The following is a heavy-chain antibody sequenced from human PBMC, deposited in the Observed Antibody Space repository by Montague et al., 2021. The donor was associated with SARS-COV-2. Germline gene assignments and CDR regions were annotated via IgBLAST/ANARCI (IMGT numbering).Heavy chain of an antibody. CDR1: GFTVSSNY. V-gene: IGHV3-53*01. Sequence: SLRLSCAASGFTVSSNYMSWVRQAPGKGLEWVSLIYSSGRTSCAGSVKGRFTMSRDNSKNTLYLQMNSLRAEDTAVYYCARDFGESRDHWGQGTLVTVSS. CDR3: ARDFGESRDH. D-gene: IGHD3-10*01. CDR2: IYSSGRT. J-gene: IGHJ4*02.